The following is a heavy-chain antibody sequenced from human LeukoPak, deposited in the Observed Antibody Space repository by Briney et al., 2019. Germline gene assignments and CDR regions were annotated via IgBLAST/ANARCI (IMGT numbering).Heavy chain of an antibody. CDR3: ARGLWSAHRREYYFDS. CDR1: GYTFTNYA. V-gene: IGHV1-3*01. Sequence: ASVKVSCKASGYTFTNYAENWLRQAPGQRLEWMGWINAGNGDTKFSQNYQAGVTITRDASASTAYMELSSLTSEDTAVYFCARGLWSAHRREYYFDSWGQGTLVTVSS. D-gene: IGHD3-3*01. CDR2: INAGNGDT. J-gene: IGHJ4*02.